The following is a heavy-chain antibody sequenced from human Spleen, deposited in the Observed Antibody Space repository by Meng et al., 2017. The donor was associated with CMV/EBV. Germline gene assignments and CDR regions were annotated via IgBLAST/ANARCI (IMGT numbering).Heavy chain of an antibody. Sequence: VSGASVATDSYYWGWIRQPPGKGLEWIGYIYYTGSTEYNPSLRSRVTISVDTPKNQFSLKLTTVTAADTAVYFCVREAVSLSGGIDPWGQGTLVTVSS. CDR2: IYYTGST. D-gene: IGHD6-19*01. CDR1: GASVATDSYY. J-gene: IGHJ5*02. V-gene: IGHV4-61*01. CDR3: VREAVSLSGGIDP.